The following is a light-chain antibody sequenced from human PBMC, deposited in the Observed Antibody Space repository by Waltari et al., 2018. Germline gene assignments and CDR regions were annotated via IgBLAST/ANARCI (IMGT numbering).Light chain of an antibody. CDR1: QSVSRN. J-gene: IGKJ2*01. CDR2: GAS. Sequence: EIVMTQSPATLSVSPGDSATLSCRASQSVSRNLAWYQHKPGQPPRLLIYGASIRATDVPGRFSGSGSGTEFTRAISSLQSEDFAIYYCQQYNNRPPDTFGQGTKLEI. CDR3: QQYNNRPPDT. V-gene: IGKV3-15*01.